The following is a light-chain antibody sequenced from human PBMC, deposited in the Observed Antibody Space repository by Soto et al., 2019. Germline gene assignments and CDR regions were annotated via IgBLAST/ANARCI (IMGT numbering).Light chain of an antibody. CDR1: QTVSSN. V-gene: IGKV3-15*01. Sequence: EIVMTQSPATLSVSPGERATLSCRASQTVSSNLAWYQQKPGQAPSLLIYGASTRATGVPGRFSGSGSGTEFTLTISSLQSEDFAVYYCQQYNNWPPYTFGQGTKVDIK. CDR2: GAS. J-gene: IGKJ2*01. CDR3: QQYNNWPPYT.